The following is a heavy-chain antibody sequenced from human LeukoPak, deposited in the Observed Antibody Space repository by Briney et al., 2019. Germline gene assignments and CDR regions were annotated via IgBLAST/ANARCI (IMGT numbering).Heavy chain of an antibody. CDR3: ARGGGYSDYGNDY. D-gene: IGHD5-12*01. V-gene: IGHV3-23*01. CDR1: GFTFSSYA. J-gene: IGHJ4*02. CDR2: ISGSGGST. Sequence: GGSLRLSCAASGFTFSSYAMSWVRQAPGKGLEWVSAISGSGGSTYYADSVKGRFTISRDNAKNSLYLQMNSLRAEDTAVYYCARGGGYSDYGNDYWGQGTLVTVSS.